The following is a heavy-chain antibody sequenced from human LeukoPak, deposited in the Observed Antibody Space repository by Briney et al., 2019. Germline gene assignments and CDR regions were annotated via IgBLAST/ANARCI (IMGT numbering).Heavy chain of an antibody. CDR1: GFTFSTYG. J-gene: IGHJ4*02. D-gene: IGHD1-26*01. Sequence: GGSLRLSCAPSGFTFSTYGMHWVRQAPGKGLEWVAVIWYDGRNKYYADSVKGRVTVSRDNSKNTLYLQMNSLRAEDTAVYYCAKDQGRFGSYAAILDYWGQGTLVTVSS. CDR2: IWYDGRNK. CDR3: AKDQGRFGSYAAILDY. V-gene: IGHV3-33*06.